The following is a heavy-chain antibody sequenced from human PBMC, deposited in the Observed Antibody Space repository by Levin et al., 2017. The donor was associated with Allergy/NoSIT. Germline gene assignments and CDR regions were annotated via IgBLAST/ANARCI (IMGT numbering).Heavy chain of an antibody. CDR1: GFTFSSYW. D-gene: IGHD3/OR15-3a*01. V-gene: IGHV3-7*01. J-gene: IGHJ4*02. CDR3: ARSNVVWTPDY. CDR2: IKQDGSEK. Sequence: GESLKISCAASGFTFSSYWMSWVRQAPGKGLEWVANIKQDGSEKYYVDSVKGRFTISRDNAKNSLYLQMNSLRAEDTAVYYCARSNVVWTPDYWGQGTLVTVSS.